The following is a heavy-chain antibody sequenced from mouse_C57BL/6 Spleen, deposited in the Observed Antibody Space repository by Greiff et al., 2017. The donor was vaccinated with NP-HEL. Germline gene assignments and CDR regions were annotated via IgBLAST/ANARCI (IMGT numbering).Heavy chain of an antibody. Sequence: EVKVVESGGGLVQPGGSLSLSCAASGFTFTDYYMSWVRQPPGKALEWLGFIRNKANGYTTEYSASVKGRFTISRDNSQSFLYLQMNALRAEDSATYYCARYTFYGTRYFDVWGTGTTVTVSS. CDR1: GFTFTDYY. CDR2: IRNKANGYTT. CDR3: ARYTFYGTRYFDV. J-gene: IGHJ1*03. D-gene: IGHD2-10*01. V-gene: IGHV7-3*01.